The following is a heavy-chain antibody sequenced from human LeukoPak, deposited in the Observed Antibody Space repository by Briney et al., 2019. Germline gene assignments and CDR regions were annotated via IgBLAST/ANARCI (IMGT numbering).Heavy chain of an antibody. Sequence: GGSLRLSCAASGFTFSSYSMNWVRQAPGKGLEWVSTISGSGGSAYYADSVKGRFTISRDNSKNTLFLQMNSLRTEDTAVYYCAGQSGGVKNYWGQGTLVTVST. D-gene: IGHD3-16*01. CDR2: ISGSGGSA. J-gene: IGHJ4*02. CDR3: AGQSGGVKNY. CDR1: GFTFSSYS. V-gene: IGHV3-23*01.